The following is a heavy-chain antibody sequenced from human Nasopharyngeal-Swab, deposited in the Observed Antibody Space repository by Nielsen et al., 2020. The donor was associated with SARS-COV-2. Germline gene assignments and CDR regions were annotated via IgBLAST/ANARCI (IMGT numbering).Heavy chain of an antibody. CDR1: GGSISTTNSN. CDR2: ISYSGST. CDR3: ARDLGYAFTGRGVNWFDP. V-gene: IGHV4-39*07. D-gene: IGHD2-8*02. J-gene: IGHJ5*02. Sequence: SETLSLTCTVSGGSISTTNSNWAWIRQSPGKGLQCIGTISYSGSTYYKPSLTSRVTITLDTSKNQFFLRLSSLTAADTAVYYCARDLGYAFTGRGVNWFDPWGQGTLVTVSS.